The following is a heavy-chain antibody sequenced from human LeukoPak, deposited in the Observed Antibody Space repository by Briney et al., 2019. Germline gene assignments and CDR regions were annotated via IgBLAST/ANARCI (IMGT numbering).Heavy chain of an antibody. Sequence: SETLSLTCTVSGGSISSGDHYWSWIRQPPGKGLEWIGYIYYSGSTNYNPSLKSRVTISVDTSKNQFSLKLSSVTAADTAVYYCARAPTRTYNRFDPWGQGTLVTVSS. J-gene: IGHJ5*02. CDR2: IYYSGST. CDR1: GGSISSGDHY. V-gene: IGHV4-30-4*01. CDR3: ARAPTRTYNRFDP. D-gene: IGHD1-26*01.